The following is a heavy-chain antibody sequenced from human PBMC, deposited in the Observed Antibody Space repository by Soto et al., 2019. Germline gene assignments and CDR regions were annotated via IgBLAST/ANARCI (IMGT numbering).Heavy chain of an antibody. CDR2: VYSTGGT. J-gene: IGHJ6*02. CDR3: ARDLSGTSLDI. V-gene: IGHV4-4*07. D-gene: IGHD1-26*01. Sequence: SETLSLTCNVSGDSIGRFYWSWIRQSAEKGLEWIGRVYSTGGTAYNPALKGRVTISLDRSNNHVSLGMNSVTAADTAVYFCARDLSGTSLDIWGRGTRVTVSS. CDR1: GDSIGRFY.